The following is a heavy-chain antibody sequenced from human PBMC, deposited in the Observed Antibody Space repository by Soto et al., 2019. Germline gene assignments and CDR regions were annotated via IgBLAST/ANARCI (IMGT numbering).Heavy chain of an antibody. Sequence: GGSLRLSCAASGFTFSSYAMSWVRQAPGKGLEWVSAISGSGGSTYYADSVKGRFTISRDNSKNTLYLQMNSLRAEDTAVYYCAQDRSYDSSGYYHTTFDYWGQGTLVTVSS. CDR1: GFTFSSYA. D-gene: IGHD3-22*01. CDR2: ISGSGGST. CDR3: AQDRSYDSSGYYHTTFDY. J-gene: IGHJ4*02. V-gene: IGHV3-23*01.